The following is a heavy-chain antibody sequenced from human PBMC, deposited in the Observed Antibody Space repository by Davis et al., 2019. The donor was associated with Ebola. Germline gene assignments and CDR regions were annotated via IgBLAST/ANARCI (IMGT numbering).Heavy chain of an antibody. D-gene: IGHD5-24*01. J-gene: IGHJ4*02. CDR1: GGTFSSYA. V-gene: IGHV1-18*01. CDR2: ISAYNGNT. Sequence: AASVKVSCKASGGTFSSYAISWVRQAPGQGLEWMGWISAYNGNTNYAQKLQGRVTMTTDTSTSTAYMELRSLRSDDTAVYYCAVEMATINDYWGQGTLVTVSS. CDR3: AVEMATINDY.